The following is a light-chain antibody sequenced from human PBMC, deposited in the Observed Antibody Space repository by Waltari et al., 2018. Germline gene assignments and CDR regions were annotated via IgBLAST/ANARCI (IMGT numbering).Light chain of an antibody. V-gene: IGKV2-28*01. CDR2: LGS. Sequence: DIVMTQSPLSLPVTPGAPASLSCKSSRSLLHSSGYNYVDWYLQKPGQSPQLLISLGSNRASGVPDRFSGSGSGTDFTLKISRVEAEDVGVYYCMQALQSPLTFGGGTKVEIK. J-gene: IGKJ4*01. CDR1: RSLLHSSGYNY. CDR3: MQALQSPLT.